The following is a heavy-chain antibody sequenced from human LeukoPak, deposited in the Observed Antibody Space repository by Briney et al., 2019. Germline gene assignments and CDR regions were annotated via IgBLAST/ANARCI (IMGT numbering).Heavy chain of an antibody. V-gene: IGHV4-34*01. CDR3: ARFGLRPGMDV. CDR2: INHSGST. CDR1: GGSFSGYY. J-gene: IGHJ6*02. D-gene: IGHD3-16*01. Sequence: PSETLSLTCAVYGGSFSGYYWSWIRQPPGKGLEWIGEINHSGSTNYNPSLKSRVTISVDTSKNQFSLKLSSVTAADTAVYYCARFGLRPGMDVWGQGTTVTVSS.